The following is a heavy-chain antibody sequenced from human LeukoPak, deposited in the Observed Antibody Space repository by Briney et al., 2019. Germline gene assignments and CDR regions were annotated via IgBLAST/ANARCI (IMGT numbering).Heavy chain of an antibody. J-gene: IGHJ4*02. V-gene: IGHV3-74*03. D-gene: IGHD1-26*01. CDR2: INPDGSIR. CDR3: AREARVGGALQY. CDR1: GLTFSTYW. Sequence: GGSLRLSCAASGLTFSTYWMHWVRQAPGKGLAWVARINPDGSIRTYANYVQGRVTISRDTAKDTLFLQMNSLRAEDTAVYYCAREARVGGALQYWGQGTPVTVSS.